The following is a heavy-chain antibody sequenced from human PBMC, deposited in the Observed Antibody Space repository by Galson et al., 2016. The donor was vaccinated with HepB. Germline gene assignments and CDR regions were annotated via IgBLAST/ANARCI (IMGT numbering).Heavy chain of an antibody. CDR2: INPGNGDT. J-gene: IGHJ3*02. D-gene: IGHD2-15*01. V-gene: IGHV1-3*01. CDR1: GYTFTNYA. Sequence: SVKVSCKASGYTFTNYAMNWVRQAPGHRLEWMGWINPGNGDTNYAQQFQGRVSFTRDTSAKIAYMELSSLRSEDTAVYYCAREYSSYAFDIWGQGTMVTASS. CDR3: AREYSSYAFDI.